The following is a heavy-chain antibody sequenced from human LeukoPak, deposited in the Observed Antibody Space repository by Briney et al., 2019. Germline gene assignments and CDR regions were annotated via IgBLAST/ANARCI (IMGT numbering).Heavy chain of an antibody. D-gene: IGHD1-26*01. Sequence: GSLRLSCAASGFTFSTYAMSWVRQPPGKGLEWIGSIYYSGSTYYNPSLKSRVTISVDTSKNQFSLKLSSVTAADTAVYYCARLLSIVGAYGYWGQGTLVTVSS. CDR2: IYYSGST. CDR3: ARLLSIVGAYGY. CDR1: GFTFSTYA. J-gene: IGHJ4*02. V-gene: IGHV4-39*01.